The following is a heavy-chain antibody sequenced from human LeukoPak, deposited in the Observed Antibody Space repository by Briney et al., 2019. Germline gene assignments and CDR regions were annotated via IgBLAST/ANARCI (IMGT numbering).Heavy chain of an antibody. Sequence: GGSLRLSCAASGFTFSSYWVHWVRQAPGKGLVWVSRINGDGSSTSYADSVKGRFTVSRDNAKNTLYLQMTSLRVEDTAVYYCAAVVRSGSPFDYWGQGTLVTVSS. D-gene: IGHD6-25*01. V-gene: IGHV3-74*01. CDR1: GFTFSSYW. CDR3: AAVVRSGSPFDY. CDR2: INGDGSST. J-gene: IGHJ4*02.